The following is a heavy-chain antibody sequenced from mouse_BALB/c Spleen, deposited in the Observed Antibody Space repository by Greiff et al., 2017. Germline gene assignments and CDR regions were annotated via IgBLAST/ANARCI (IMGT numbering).Heavy chain of an antibody. J-gene: IGHJ4*01. V-gene: IGHV1S81*02. CDR2: INPSNGRT. CDR1: GYTFTSYW. Sequence: QVQLQQPGAELVKPGASVKLSCKASGYTFTSYWMHWVKQRPGQGLEWIGEINPSNGRTNYNEKFKSKATLTVDKSSSTAYMQLSSLTSEDSAVYYCASGYGNYYYYAMDYWGQGTSVTVAA. D-gene: IGHD2-1*01. CDR3: ASGYGNYYYYAMDY.